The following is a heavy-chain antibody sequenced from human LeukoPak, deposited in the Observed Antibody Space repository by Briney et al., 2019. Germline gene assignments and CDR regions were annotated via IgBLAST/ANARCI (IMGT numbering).Heavy chain of an antibody. V-gene: IGHV4-4*07. CDR2: IYTSGST. CDR1: GGSISGYY. Sequence: SETLSLTCTVSGGSISGYYWSWIRQPAGKGLEWIGRIYTSGSTNYNPSLKSRVTMSVDTSKNQFSLKLTYVTAADTAVFYCARDGGSGWFDYWGQGTLVTVSS. CDR3: ARDGGSGWFDY. J-gene: IGHJ4*02. D-gene: IGHD6-19*01.